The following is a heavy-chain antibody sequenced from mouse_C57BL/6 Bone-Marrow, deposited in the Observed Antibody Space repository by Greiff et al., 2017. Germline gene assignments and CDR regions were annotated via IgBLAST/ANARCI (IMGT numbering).Heavy chain of an antibody. D-gene: IGHD2-2*01. J-gene: IGHJ4*01. CDR3: ASLLWLRRWYAMDY. CDR1: GYTFTSYW. CDR2: SDPSDSYT. Sequence: VQLQQPGAELVKPGASVKLSCKASGYTFTSYWMQWVKQRPGQGLEWIGESDPSDSYTNYNQKFKGQATLTVDTSSSTAYMQLSRLTSEDAAVYYWASLLWLRRWYAMDYCGQGTSVTVSA. V-gene: IGHV1-50*01.